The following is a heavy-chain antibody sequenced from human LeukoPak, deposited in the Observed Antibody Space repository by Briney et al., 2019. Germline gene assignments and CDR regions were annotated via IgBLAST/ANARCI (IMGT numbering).Heavy chain of an antibody. V-gene: IGHV4-38-2*02. J-gene: IGHJ4*02. CDR3: ARSSGGDTTFDY. D-gene: IGHD4-17*01. CDR1: GYSISSGYY. Sequence: PSETLSLTCTVAGYSISSGYYGGWSRQPPGKGLGWIGSIYHSGSTYYNPSRKETITISVDTSKNQFSLKLSSVTAADTAVYYCARSSGGDTTFDYWGQGTLVTVSS. CDR2: IYHSGST.